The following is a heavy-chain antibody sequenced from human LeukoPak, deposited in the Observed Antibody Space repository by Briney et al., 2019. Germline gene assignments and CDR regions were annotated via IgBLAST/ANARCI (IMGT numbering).Heavy chain of an antibody. CDR3: ARVTIFGVVPFDI. CDR1: GGSFSGYY. CDR2: INHSGST. Sequence: KPSETLSLTCAVYGGSFSGYYWSWIRQPPGKGLEWIGEINHSGSTNYNPSLKSRFTISVDTSKYQFSLKLSSVTAADTAVYYCARVTIFGVVPFDIWGQGTMVTVSS. V-gene: IGHV4-34*01. J-gene: IGHJ3*02. D-gene: IGHD3-3*01.